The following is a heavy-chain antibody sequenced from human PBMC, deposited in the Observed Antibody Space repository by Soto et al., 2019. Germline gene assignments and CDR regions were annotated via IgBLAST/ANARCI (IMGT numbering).Heavy chain of an antibody. Sequence: GGSLRLSCAGSGFTFRWFGMNWVRQAPGKGLEWVARISNDGSNEYYVDSVKGRFTISRDNSKNTLYLQMDSLRAEDTAVYYCAKGEVRGIIPSYFDYWGLGTLVTVS. CDR2: ISNDGSNE. CDR1: GFTFRWFG. V-gene: IGHV3-30*18. CDR3: AKGEVRGIIPSYFDY. D-gene: IGHD3-10*01. J-gene: IGHJ4*02.